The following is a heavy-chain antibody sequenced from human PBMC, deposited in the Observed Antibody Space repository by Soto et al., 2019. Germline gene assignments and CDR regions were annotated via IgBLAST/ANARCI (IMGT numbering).Heavy chain of an antibody. Sequence: SETLSLTCTVSGGSISSYYWSWIRQPPGKGLEWIGYIYYSGSTNYNPSLKSRVTISVDTSKNQFSLKLSSVTAADTAVYYCARVNSSEYSSSYHFDYWGQGTLVTVSS. CDR3: ARVNSSEYSSSYHFDY. CDR1: GGSISSYY. V-gene: IGHV4-59*01. CDR2: IYYSGST. J-gene: IGHJ4*02. D-gene: IGHD6-6*01.